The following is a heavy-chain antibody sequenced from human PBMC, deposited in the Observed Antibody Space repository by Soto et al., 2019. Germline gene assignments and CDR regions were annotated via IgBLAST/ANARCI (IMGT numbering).Heavy chain of an antibody. D-gene: IGHD6-25*01. V-gene: IGHV1-8*01. CDR2: MNPYTGNT. CDR3: ARRKERSGPHYFDY. J-gene: IGHJ4*02. CDR1: GYTFTTYD. Sequence: QVQLVHSGAEVKEPGASVKVSCKASGYTFTTYDIYWMRQATGQGLEWMGWMNPYTGNTGYAQKFQGRVTVTRNTSISTVYMEMSGLRLDDTAVYYCARRKERSGPHYFDYWGQGSQVTVSS.